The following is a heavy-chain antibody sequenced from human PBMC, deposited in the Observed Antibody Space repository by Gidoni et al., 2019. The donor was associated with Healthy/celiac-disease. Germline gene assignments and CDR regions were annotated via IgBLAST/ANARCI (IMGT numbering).Heavy chain of an antibody. V-gene: IGHV3-30*18. Sequence: QVQLVESGGGVVQPGRSLRLSCAASGFTFSSYGMHWVRQAPGKGLEWVAVISYDGSNKYYADSVKGRFTISRDNSKNTLYLQMNSLRAEDTAVYYCAKEGGGYYMDVWGKGTTVTVSS. CDR2: ISYDGSNK. J-gene: IGHJ6*03. CDR1: GFTFSSYG. D-gene: IGHD2-15*01. CDR3: AKEGGGYYMDV.